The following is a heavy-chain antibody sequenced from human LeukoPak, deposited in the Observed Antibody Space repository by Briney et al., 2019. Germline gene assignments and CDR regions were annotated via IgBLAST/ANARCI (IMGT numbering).Heavy chain of an antibody. CDR3: AKDLGQLVEGDY. CDR1: GFTFSSYG. D-gene: IGHD6-6*01. V-gene: IGHV3-30*18. J-gene: IGHJ4*02. Sequence: GGSLRLSCAASGFTFSSYGMHWVRQAPGKGLEWVAVISYDGSNKYYADSVEGRFTISRDNSKNTLYLQMNSLRAEDTAVYYCAKDLGQLVEGDYWGQGTLVTVSS. CDR2: ISYDGSNK.